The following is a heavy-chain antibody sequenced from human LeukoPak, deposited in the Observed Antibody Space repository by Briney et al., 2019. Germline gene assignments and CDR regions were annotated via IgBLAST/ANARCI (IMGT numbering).Heavy chain of an antibody. CDR2: IKSDGSET. Sequence: PGGSLRLSCAASGFTFSSFWIYWVRHAPGKGLVWVSRIKSDGSETIYADSVKGRFTISRDNAKNTLYLQMNSLRAEDTGVYYCARVRMGDDFNPFDYWGQGTLVTVSS. V-gene: IGHV3-74*01. J-gene: IGHJ4*02. CDR1: GFTFSSFW. CDR3: ARVRMGDDFNPFDY. D-gene: IGHD3-16*01.